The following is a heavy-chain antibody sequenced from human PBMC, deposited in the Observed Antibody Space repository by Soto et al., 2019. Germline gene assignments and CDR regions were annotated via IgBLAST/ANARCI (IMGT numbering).Heavy chain of an antibody. Sequence: SETLSLTCTVSGGSISSHYWSWIRQPPGKGLEWIGYIYYSGSTNYNPSLKSRVTISVDTSKNQFSLKLSSVTAAGTAVYYCARRISNIQFDPWGQGTLVTVSS. CDR2: IYYSGST. CDR3: ARRISNIQFDP. D-gene: IGHD3-3*02. V-gene: IGHV4-59*08. J-gene: IGHJ5*02. CDR1: GGSISSHY.